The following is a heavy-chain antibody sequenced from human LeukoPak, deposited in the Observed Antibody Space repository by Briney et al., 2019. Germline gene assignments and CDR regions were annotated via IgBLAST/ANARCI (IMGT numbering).Heavy chain of an antibody. CDR1: GGSISSSSYY. CDR3: ARQELVVSFDY. J-gene: IGHJ4*02. V-gene: IGHV4-39*01. Sequence: PSETLSLTCTVSGGSISSSSYYWGWIRQPPGKGLEWIGSIYYSGSTYYNPSLKSRVTISVDTSKNQFSLKLSSVTAADTAVYYCARQELVVSFDYWGQGTLVTVSS. D-gene: IGHD2-8*02. CDR2: IYYSGST.